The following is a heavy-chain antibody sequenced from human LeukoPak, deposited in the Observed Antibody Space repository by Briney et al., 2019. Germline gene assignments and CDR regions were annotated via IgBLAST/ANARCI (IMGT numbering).Heavy chain of an antibody. CDR1: GYTLTELS. CDR3: ATVTLEWLLHDAFDI. V-gene: IGHV1-24*01. CDR2: FDPEDGET. J-gene: IGHJ3*02. D-gene: IGHD3-3*01. Sequence: ASVKVSCKVSGYTLTELSMHWVRQAPGKGLEWMGGFDPEDGETIYAQKFQGRVTMTEDTSTDTAYMELSSLRSEDTAVYYCATVTLEWLLHDAFDIWGQGTMVTVSS.